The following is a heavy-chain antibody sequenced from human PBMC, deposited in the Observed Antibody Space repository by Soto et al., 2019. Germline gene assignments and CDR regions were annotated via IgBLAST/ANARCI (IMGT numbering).Heavy chain of an antibody. J-gene: IGHJ4*02. V-gene: IGHV3-30-3*01. Sequence: QVQLVESGGGVVQPGRSLRLSRTASGFRFSSFAMHWVRQTPGKGLVWVAVISSDGSRDYYADSVKGRFTISRDNSNNTLYLQMGRMGGDDTAVYFCARARIGADGTGAYFDYWGQGTLVTVSS. D-gene: IGHD6-13*01. CDR3: ARARIGADGTGAYFDY. CDR2: ISSDGSRD. CDR1: GFRFSSFA.